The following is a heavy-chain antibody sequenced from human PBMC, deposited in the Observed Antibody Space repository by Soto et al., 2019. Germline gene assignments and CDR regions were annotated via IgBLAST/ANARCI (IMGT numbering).Heavy chain of an antibody. CDR2: IYSAGSA. Sequence: GGSLRLSCAASGFTVSTYHMSWVRQAPGKGLEWVSVIYSAGSADFADSVKVRFTISRDNSKNTLYLQMSSLRAEDTAVYYCARAPAPRITIFWLVIMGGYWGQGTLVTVSS. D-gene: IGHD3-9*01. CDR1: GFTVSTYH. J-gene: IGHJ4*02. V-gene: IGHV3-66*01. CDR3: ARAPAPRITIFWLVIMGGY.